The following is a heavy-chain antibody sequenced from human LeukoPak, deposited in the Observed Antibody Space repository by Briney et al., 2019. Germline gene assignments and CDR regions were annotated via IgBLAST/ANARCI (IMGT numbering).Heavy chain of an antibody. CDR3: ARGRSNYYGTDV. D-gene: IGHD1-26*01. Sequence: SETLSLTCSVSDGSINSYYWNWIRRPPGKGLEWIGYIYYNGNTNYSPPLKSRVTMSVDTSKNLFSLKVSSVTAADTAVYYCARGRSNYYGTDVWGQGTTVTVSS. CDR1: DGSINSYY. J-gene: IGHJ6*02. CDR2: IYYNGNT. V-gene: IGHV4-59*01.